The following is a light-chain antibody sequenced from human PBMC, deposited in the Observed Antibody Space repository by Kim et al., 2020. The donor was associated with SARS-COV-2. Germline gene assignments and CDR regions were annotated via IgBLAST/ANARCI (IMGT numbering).Light chain of an antibody. CDR2: LKSAGRH. J-gene: IGLJ2*01. CDR3: QTWDTGIL. CDR1: GGHSSYA. V-gene: IGLV4-69*01. Sequence: QLVLTQSPSASASLGASVKLTCTLSGGHSSYAIAWHQQQPDKGPRYLMTLKSAGRHFKGAGIPDRLSGSSSGAERYLTISSLQSEDEADYYCQTWDTGILFGGGTQLTVL.